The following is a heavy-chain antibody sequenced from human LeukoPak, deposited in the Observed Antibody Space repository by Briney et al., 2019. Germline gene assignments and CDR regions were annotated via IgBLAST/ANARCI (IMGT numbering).Heavy chain of an antibody. D-gene: IGHD6-13*01. CDR1: GGSISSYY. Sequence: SETLSLTCTVSGGSISSYYWSWIRQPPGKGLEWIGYIYYSGSTNYSPSLKSRVTISLDTSKNQFSLKLTSVTAADTAVYYCSRATSSWRPFDYWGQGTLVTVSP. CDR3: SRATSSWRPFDY. V-gene: IGHV4-59*01. CDR2: IYYSGST. J-gene: IGHJ4*02.